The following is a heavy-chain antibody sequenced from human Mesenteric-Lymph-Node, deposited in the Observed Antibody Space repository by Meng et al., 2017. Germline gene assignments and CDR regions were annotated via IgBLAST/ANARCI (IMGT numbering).Heavy chain of an antibody. CDR1: GFSFSSYA. CDR3: AKEEENTSGYSFDY. Sequence: GQLVGSGGGLVRPGGSLSFSCAASGFSFSSYAMSWVRQAPGKGLEWVSSISGSGGTTNYADSVKGRFTISRDNSKNTLYLQMNSLRAEDTAVYYCAKEEENTSGYSFDYWGQGTLVTVSS. D-gene: IGHD3-22*01. J-gene: IGHJ4*02. V-gene: IGHV3-23*04. CDR2: ISGSGGTT.